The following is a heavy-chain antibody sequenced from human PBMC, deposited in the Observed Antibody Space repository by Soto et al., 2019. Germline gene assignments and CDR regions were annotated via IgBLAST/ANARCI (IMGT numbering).Heavy chain of an antibody. CDR3: VKDDGGYPSTAPH. J-gene: IGHJ4*02. Sequence: DVQLLESGGGLVQPGGSLRLSCAASGITISNYPMNWVRQAPGKGLDWVSGISGSGDRTYYADSAKGRFTISKDISRNSLSLQLDSLGVEDTAVYFCVKDDGGYPSTAPHWGQGTLVTVSS. CDR1: GITISNYP. CDR2: ISGSGDRT. D-gene: IGHD3-22*01. V-gene: IGHV3-23*01.